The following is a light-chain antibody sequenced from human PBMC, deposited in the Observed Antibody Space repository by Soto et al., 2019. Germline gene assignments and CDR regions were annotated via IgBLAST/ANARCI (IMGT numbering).Light chain of an antibody. J-gene: IGKJ1*01. CDR3: QQYNSYSRT. CDR1: QSISSW. CDR2: KAS. V-gene: IGKV1-5*03. Sequence: IPMTQSPSTLSASVGARVTITCRASQSISSWLAWYQQKPGKAPKLLIYKASSLESGVPSRFSGSGSGTEFTLSISGLQPDDSASYYCQQYNSYSRTFGQVTNV.